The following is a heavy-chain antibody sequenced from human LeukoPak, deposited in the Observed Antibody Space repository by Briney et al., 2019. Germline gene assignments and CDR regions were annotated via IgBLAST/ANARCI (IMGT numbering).Heavy chain of an antibody. CDR1: GFTFSSXA. V-gene: IGHV3-23*01. CDR3: ASASGLYYYGMDV. CDR2: IGGSGDST. Sequence: AASGFTFSSXAXXWXRXAPXKXXXXXSAIGGSGDSTYYADSGKGRFTISRDNSKNTLYLQMNSLRAEDTAVYYCASASGLYYYGMDVWGQGTTVIVSS. D-gene: IGHD2-2*01. J-gene: IGHJ6*02.